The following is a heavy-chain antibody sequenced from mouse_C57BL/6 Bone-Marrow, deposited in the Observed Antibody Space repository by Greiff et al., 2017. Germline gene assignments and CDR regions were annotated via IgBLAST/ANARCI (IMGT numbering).Heavy chain of an antibody. CDR2: IHPGSGST. V-gene: IGHV1-55*01. CDR3: ATYYGAY. CDR1: GYTFTSYW. Sequence: QVQLQQSGAELVKPGASVKMSCKASGYTFTSYWITWVKQRPGQGLEWIGDIHPGSGSTNYNENFKSKATLTVDTSSSTAYMQLSSLTSEDSAVYYCATYYGAYWGQGTTLTVSS. D-gene: IGHD2-10*01. J-gene: IGHJ2*01.